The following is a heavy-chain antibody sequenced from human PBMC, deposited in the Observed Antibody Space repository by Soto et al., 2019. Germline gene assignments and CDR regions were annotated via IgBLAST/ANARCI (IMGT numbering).Heavy chain of an antibody. CDR1: GYTFTGYY. J-gene: IGHJ6*02. D-gene: IGHD2-2*01. Sequence: GASVKVSCKASGYTFTGYYMHWVRQAPGQGLEWMGWINPNSGGTNYAQKFQGRVTMTRDTSISTAYMELSRLRSDDTAVYYCARDCSSTSCYGTDYYYGMDVWGQGTTGTVCS. CDR3: ARDCSSTSCYGTDYYYGMDV. CDR2: INPNSGGT. V-gene: IGHV1-2*02.